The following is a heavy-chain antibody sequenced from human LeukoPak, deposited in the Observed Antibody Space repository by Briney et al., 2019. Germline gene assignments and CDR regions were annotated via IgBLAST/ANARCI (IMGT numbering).Heavy chain of an antibody. J-gene: IGHJ5*02. D-gene: IGHD3-22*01. V-gene: IGHV1-46*01. Sequence: ASVKVSCKASGYTFTTYYLHWVRQAPGQGLEWMGIINPSGTSTTYAQKFQGRVTMTMDTSTSTVYMELSSLRSEDTAMHYCARGPPGRVYDSSKKGLFDPWGQGTLVTVSS. CDR2: INPSGTST. CDR3: ARGPPGRVYDSSKKGLFDP. CDR1: GYTFTTYY.